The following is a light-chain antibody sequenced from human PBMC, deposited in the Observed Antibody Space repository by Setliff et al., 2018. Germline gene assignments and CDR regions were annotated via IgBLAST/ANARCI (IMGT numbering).Light chain of an antibody. V-gene: IGLV2-14*01. Sequence: QSVLAQPASVSGSPGQSITISCSGTSSDVGSYDLVSWYQQHPGTAPKLIISDVNNRPSGVSNRFSGSKSGNTASLTISGLQAEDEAAHYCCAYTGSSTYVFGTGTKVTVL. CDR2: DVN. CDR1: SSDVGSYDL. CDR3: CAYTGSSTYV. J-gene: IGLJ1*01.